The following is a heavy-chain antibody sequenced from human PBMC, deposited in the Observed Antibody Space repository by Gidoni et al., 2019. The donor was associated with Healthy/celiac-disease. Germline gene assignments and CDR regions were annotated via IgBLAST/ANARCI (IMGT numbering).Heavy chain of an antibody. D-gene: IGHD5-18*01. CDR1: GVSISSSSYY. Sequence: TCTVSGVSISSSSYYWGWIRQPPGKGLEWIGSIYYSGSTYYNPSLKSRVTISVDTSKNQFSLKLSSVTAADTAVYYCARQDGSDMVTVVEMEGYCDYGGQGTLVTVSS. CDR3: ARQDGSDMVTVVEMEGYCDY. V-gene: IGHV4-39*01. J-gene: IGHJ4*02. CDR2: IYYSGST.